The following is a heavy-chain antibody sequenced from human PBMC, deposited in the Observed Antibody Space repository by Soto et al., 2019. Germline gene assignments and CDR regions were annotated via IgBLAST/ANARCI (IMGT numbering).Heavy chain of an antibody. CDR3: ARDRIGQGFDY. CDR1: GFTFSSYG. J-gene: IGHJ4*02. Sequence: QVQLVESGGGVVQPGRSLRLPCAASGFTFSSYGMHWVRQAPGKGLEWVAVIWYDGSNKYYADSVKGRFTISRDNSKNTLYLQMNSLRAEDTAVYYCARDRIGQGFDYWGQGTLVTVSS. CDR2: IWYDGSNK. V-gene: IGHV3-33*01. D-gene: IGHD3-10*01.